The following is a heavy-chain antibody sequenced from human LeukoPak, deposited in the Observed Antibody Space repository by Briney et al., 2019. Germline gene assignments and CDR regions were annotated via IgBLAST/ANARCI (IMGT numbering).Heavy chain of an antibody. Sequence: SQTLSPTCAISGDSVSSNSAAWNWIRQSPSRGLEWLGRTYYRSKWYNDYAVSVKSRITINPDTSKNQFSLQLNSVTPEDTAVYYCARDPTYSSSWYYQKDAFDIWGQGTMVTVSS. V-gene: IGHV6-1*01. D-gene: IGHD6-13*01. CDR3: ARDPTYSSSWYYQKDAFDI. J-gene: IGHJ3*02. CDR2: TYYRSKWYN. CDR1: GDSVSSNSAA.